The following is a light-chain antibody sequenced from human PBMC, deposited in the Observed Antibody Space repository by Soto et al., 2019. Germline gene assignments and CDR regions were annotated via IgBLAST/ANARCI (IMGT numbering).Light chain of an antibody. CDR2: GTS. CDR1: QSVSSSY. Sequence: EIVLTQSPGTLSLSPGEGATLSCRASQSVSSSYLGWYQQSPGQAPRLLIYGTSTRATDIPDRFSGSGSGTDFTLTIGRLEPEDFAVYYCQQYGSSPSTFGQGTRVEIK. J-gene: IGKJ5*01. CDR3: QQYGSSPST. V-gene: IGKV3-20*01.